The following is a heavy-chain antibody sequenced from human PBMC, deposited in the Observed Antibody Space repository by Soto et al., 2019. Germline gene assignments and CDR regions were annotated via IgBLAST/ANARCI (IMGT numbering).Heavy chain of an antibody. J-gene: IGHJ5*02. D-gene: IGHD2-2*01. CDR2: IYHSGST. CDR1: GGSISRGGYS. V-gene: IGHV4-30-2*01. Sequence: TLSVTCAVSGGSISRGGYSWSWIRQPPGKGLEWIGYIYHSGSTYYNPSLKSRVTISVDRSKNQFSLKLSSVTAADTAVYYCARAPGGYCSSTSCAGGNWFDPWGQGTQVTVSS. CDR3: ARAPGGYCSSTSCAGGNWFDP.